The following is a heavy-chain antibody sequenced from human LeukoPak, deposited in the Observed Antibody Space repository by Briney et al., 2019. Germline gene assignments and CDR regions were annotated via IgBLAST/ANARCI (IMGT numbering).Heavy chain of an antibody. CDR1: GFTFSSYA. Sequence: PGGSLRLSCAASGFTFSSYAMHWVRQAPGKGLEYVSGISSTGGSTTFANTVKDRFTISRDNSKNTLYLQMGSLRAEDMAVYYCARGSGTHYYHYSMDVWGQGTTVTVSS. D-gene: IGHD3-10*01. V-gene: IGHV3-64*01. CDR2: ISSTGGST. J-gene: IGHJ6*02. CDR3: ARGSGTHYYHYSMDV.